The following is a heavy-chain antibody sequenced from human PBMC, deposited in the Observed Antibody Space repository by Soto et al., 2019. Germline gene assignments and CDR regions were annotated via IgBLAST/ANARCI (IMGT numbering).Heavy chain of an antibody. CDR1: GGSVSSGIYY. CDR2: IYYSGST. CDR3: ARGHLYYYGSGSYYFDY. J-gene: IGHJ4*02. V-gene: IGHV4-61*01. Sequence: KTSETLSLTCTVSGGSVSSGIYYWSWIRHPPGKGLEWIGYIYYSGSTNYNPSLKSRVTISVDTSKNQFSLKLSSVTAADTAVYYCARGHLYYYGSGSYYFDYWGQGTLVTVSS. D-gene: IGHD3-10*01.